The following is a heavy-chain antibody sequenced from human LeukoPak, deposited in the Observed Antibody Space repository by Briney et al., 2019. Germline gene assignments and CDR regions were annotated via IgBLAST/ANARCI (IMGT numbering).Heavy chain of an antibody. CDR2: ILYDGSEK. CDR1: GFTFSDYY. V-gene: IGHV3-30*02. Sequence: AGGSLRLSCAASGFTFSDYYMSWIRQAPGKGLEWVAFILYDGSEKYYADSVKGRFTVSRDNSKNTVYLQMNSLRTEDTAVYYCAKDQAGGWGQGTLVTVSS. CDR3: AKDQAGG. D-gene: IGHD6-19*01. J-gene: IGHJ4*02.